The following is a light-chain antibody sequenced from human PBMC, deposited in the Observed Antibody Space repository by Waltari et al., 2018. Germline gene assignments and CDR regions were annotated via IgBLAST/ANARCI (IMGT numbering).Light chain of an antibody. V-gene: IGLV2-14*03. CDR2: DVS. Sequence: QSALTHPAPVSGSPGQSNTISCTGTSNDVGVYNYVSWYQHIPGKARKLIIYDVSRWPAGVSIRFSGSRSGNAASLTISGRQAEDEADYYCSSYTNTDTIVFGGETKVTVL. CDR1: SNDVGVYNY. J-gene: IGLJ2*01. CDR3: SSYTNTDTIV.